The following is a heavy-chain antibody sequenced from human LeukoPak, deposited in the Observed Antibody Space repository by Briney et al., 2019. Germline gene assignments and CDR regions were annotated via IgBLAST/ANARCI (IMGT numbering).Heavy chain of an antibody. J-gene: IGHJ5*02. Sequence: SVTVSCTASGGTFSSYAISWVRQAPGQGLEWMGGIIPIFGTANYAQKFQGRVTITTDESTSTAYMELSSLRSEDTAVYYCATTKPAAIMGWFDPWGQGTLVTVSS. CDR1: GGTFSSYA. V-gene: IGHV1-69*05. D-gene: IGHD2-2*02. CDR3: ATTKPAAIMGWFDP. CDR2: IIPIFGTA.